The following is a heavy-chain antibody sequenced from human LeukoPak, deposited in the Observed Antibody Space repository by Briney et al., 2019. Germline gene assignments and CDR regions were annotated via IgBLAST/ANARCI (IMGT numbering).Heavy chain of an antibody. Sequence: TSETLSLTCAVSGYSISSGHYWGWIRQPPGKGLEWIGYIYYSGSTYYNPSLKSRVTISVDTSKNQFSLKLSSVTAADTAVYYCARGRGLAAAGTNYMDVWGKGTTVTVSS. CDR3: ARGRGLAAAGTNYMDV. CDR1: GYSISSGHY. CDR2: IYYSGST. J-gene: IGHJ6*03. V-gene: IGHV4-30-4*08. D-gene: IGHD6-13*01.